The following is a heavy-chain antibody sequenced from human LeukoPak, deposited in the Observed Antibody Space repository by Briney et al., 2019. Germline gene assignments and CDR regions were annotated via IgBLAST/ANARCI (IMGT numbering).Heavy chain of an antibody. J-gene: IGHJ4*02. CDR3: ARLAVAGRRHGD. CDR1: GGSFSGYY. V-gene: IGHV4-34*01. Sequence: SETLSLTCAVYGGSFSGYYWSWIRQPPGKGLEWIGEINHSGSTNYNPSLKSRVTVSVDTSKNQFSLKLSSVTAADTAVYYCARLAVAGRRHGDWGQGTLVTVSS. CDR2: INHSGST. D-gene: IGHD6-19*01.